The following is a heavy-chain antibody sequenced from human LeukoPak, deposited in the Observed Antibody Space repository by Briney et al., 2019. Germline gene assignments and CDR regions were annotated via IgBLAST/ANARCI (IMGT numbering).Heavy chain of an antibody. Sequence: SETLSLTCTVSGGSISSYYWNWIRQPAGKGLEWIGHIYTSGSANYNPALKSRVSMSVDTSKNQFFLKLSSVTAADTAVYYCARRPRGIIIKSWFDSWGQGTLVTVSA. D-gene: IGHD3-10*01. V-gene: IGHV4-4*07. CDR3: ARRPRGIIIKSWFDS. CDR2: IYTSGSA. J-gene: IGHJ5*01. CDR1: GGSISSYY.